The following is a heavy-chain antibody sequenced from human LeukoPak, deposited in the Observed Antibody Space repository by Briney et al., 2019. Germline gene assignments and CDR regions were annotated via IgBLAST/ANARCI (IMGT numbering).Heavy chain of an antibody. CDR1: GFTFSSYA. V-gene: IGHV3-23*01. J-gene: IGHJ4*02. CDR2: ISGSGGST. D-gene: IGHD6-19*01. CDR3: AREPGIAVAGTSTHFDY. Sequence: GGSLRLSCAASGFTFSSYAMSWVRQAPGKGLEWVSAISGSGGSTYYADSVKGRFTISRDNSKNTLYLQMNSLRAEETAVYYCAREPGIAVAGTSTHFDYWGQGTLVTVSS.